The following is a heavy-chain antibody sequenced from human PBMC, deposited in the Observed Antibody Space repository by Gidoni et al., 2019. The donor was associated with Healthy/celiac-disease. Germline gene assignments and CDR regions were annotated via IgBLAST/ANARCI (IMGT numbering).Heavy chain of an antibody. J-gene: IGHJ3*02. CDR3: ARDSLWLGSFDI. V-gene: IGHV3-7*01. CDR2: IKQDGIVK. Sequence: EVQLVEAGGGLVQPGGCLRLSCEATGFTFSRYWMRWVRQAPGKGREWVDNIKQDGIVKYYVGAVKCRLTISRDNAKNPLYLQMKRLRAEDTVVYYCARDSLWLGSFDIWGQGTMFTVAS. D-gene: IGHD2-21*01. CDR1: GFTFSRYW.